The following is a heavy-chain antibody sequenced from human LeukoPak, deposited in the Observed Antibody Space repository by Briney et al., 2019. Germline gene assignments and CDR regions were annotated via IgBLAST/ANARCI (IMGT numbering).Heavy chain of an antibody. V-gene: IGHV4-59*11. J-gene: IGHJ6*03. CDR1: GGSISSHY. CDR2: IYYSGST. Sequence: PSETLSLTCTVSGGSISSHYWSWIRQPPGKGLEWIGYIYYSGSTNYNPSLKSRVTISVDTSKNQFSLKLSSVTAADTAVYYCARYTQLDYYYYMDVWAKGPRSPSP. D-gene: IGHD6-6*01. CDR3: ARYTQLDYYYYMDV.